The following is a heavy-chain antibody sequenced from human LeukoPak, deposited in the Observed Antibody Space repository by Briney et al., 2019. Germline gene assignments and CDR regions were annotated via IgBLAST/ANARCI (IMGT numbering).Heavy chain of an antibody. V-gene: IGHV1-2*02. CDR1: GYTFTGHY. D-gene: IGHD3-22*01. CDR3: ARDYYDSSGYSTDY. J-gene: IGHJ4*02. CDR2: INPNSGGT. Sequence: ASVRVSCKASGYTFTGHYMHWVRQAPGQGLEWMGWINPNSGGTNYAQKFQGRVTMTRDTSISTAYMELSSLRSEDTAVYYCARDYYDSSGYSTDYWGQGTLVTVSS.